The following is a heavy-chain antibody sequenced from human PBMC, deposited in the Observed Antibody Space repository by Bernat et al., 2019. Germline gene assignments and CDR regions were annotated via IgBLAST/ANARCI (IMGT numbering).Heavy chain of an antibody. CDR1: GGSISSYY. D-gene: IGHD4-17*01. Sequence: QVQLQESGPGLLKPSETLSLTCTVSGGSISSYYWSWIRQPPEKGLEWIGYIYYSGTTNYNPPLESRVTISVDTSKNQFSLKLTSMTTADTAVYYCARGSRANGAAFDIWGQGTMVTVSS. CDR3: ARGSRANGAAFDI. J-gene: IGHJ3*02. V-gene: IGHV4-59*01. CDR2: IYYSGTT.